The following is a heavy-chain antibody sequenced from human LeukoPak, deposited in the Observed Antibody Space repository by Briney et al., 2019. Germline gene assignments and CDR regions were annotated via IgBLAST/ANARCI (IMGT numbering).Heavy chain of an antibody. V-gene: IGHV1-2*02. J-gene: IGHJ4*02. CDR3: ATEVTD. CDR2: INPNSGGT. Sequence: ASVKVSCEASGCTFSGYYMHWVRQAPGQGLEWMGWINPNSGGTKYAQKFQGRVTMTRDTSISTAYMELSRLRSDDTAVYYCATEVTDWGQGTLVTVSS. D-gene: IGHD5-18*01. CDR1: GCTFSGYY.